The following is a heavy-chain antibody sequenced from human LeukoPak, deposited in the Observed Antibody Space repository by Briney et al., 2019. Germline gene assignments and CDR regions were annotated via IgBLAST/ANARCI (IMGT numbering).Heavy chain of an antibody. V-gene: IGHV3-23*01. CDR2: ISGSGGST. J-gene: IGHJ4*02. CDR1: GFTFSSYA. D-gene: IGHD6-19*01. CDR3: ATSSPVAGTLDFDY. Sequence: GGSLRLSCAASGFTFSSYAMSWVRQAPGKGLEWVSAISGSGGSTYYADSVKGRFTISRDNSKNMLYLQMNSLRAEDTAVYYCATSSPVAGTLDFDYWGQGTLVTVSS.